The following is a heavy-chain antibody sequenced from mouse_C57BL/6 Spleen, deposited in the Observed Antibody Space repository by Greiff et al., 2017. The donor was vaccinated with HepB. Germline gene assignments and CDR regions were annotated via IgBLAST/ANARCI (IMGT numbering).Heavy chain of an antibody. V-gene: IGHV1-61*01. CDR3: AREITTGYRYFDV. CDR2: IYPSDSET. CDR1: GYTFTSYW. J-gene: IGHJ1*03. Sequence: QVQLQQPGAELVRPGSSVKLSCKASGYTFTSYWMDWVKQRPGQGLEWIGNIYPSDSETHYNQKFKDKATLTVDKSSSTTYMQLSSLTSEDSAVYYCAREITTGYRYFDVWGTGTTVTVSS. D-gene: IGHD2-4*01.